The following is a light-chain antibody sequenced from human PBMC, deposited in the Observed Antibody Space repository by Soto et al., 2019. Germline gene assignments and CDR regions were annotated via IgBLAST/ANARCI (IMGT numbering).Light chain of an antibody. CDR1: QSVTSTY. CDR2: GAS. J-gene: IGKJ1*01. Sequence: EIVLTQSPGTLSLSPGEIATLSFSASQSVTSTYLAWYQQKPGQAPRLLIYGASSRAIGIPDRFSGSGSGTDFTLTISSLQSEDFAVYYCQQYGSSPRTFGQGTKVDI. V-gene: IGKV3-20*01. CDR3: QQYGSSPRT.